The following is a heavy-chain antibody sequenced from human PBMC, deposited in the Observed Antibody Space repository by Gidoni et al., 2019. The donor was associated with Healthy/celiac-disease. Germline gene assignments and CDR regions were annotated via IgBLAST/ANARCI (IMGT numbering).Heavy chain of an antibody. CDR3: ARLRPEYYYGSGSLAYDY. Sequence: QLQLQESGPGLVKPSETLSLTCTVSGGSISSSSYYWGWIRQPPGKGLEWIGSIYYSGSTYYNPSLKSRVTISVDTSKNQFSLKLSSVTAADTAVYYCARLRPEYYYGSGSLAYDYWGQGTLVTVSS. D-gene: IGHD3-10*01. CDR2: IYYSGST. V-gene: IGHV4-39*01. J-gene: IGHJ4*02. CDR1: GGSISSSSYY.